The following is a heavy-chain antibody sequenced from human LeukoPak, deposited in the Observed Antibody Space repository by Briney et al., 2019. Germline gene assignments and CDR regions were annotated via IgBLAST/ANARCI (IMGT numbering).Heavy chain of an antibody. CDR3: ARWGSTSCYDY. CDR1: GFTFSSYS. CDR2: ISTNGDGT. Sequence: PGGSLRLSCAASGFTFSSYSMNWVRQAPGKGLEYVSAISTNGDGTYYADSVKGRFTISRDNSKNTLFLQMGSLRADDMAVYYCARWGSTSCYDYWGQGTLVTVSS. V-gene: IGHV3-64*02. J-gene: IGHJ4*02. D-gene: IGHD2-2*01.